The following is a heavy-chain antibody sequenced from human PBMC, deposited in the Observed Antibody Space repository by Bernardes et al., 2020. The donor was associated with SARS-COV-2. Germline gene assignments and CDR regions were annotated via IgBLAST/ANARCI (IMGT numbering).Heavy chain of an antibody. J-gene: IGHJ4*02. CDR1: GFTLSSYA. Sequence: GGSLRLSCAASGFTLSSYAMSWVRQAPGKGLEWVSAISSSGGSTYYADSVKGRFTISRDNSKNTLYLQMNSLRAEDTAVYYCASPRGYDFWSGFDYWGQGTLVTVSS. V-gene: IGHV3-23*01. CDR3: ASPRGYDFWSGFDY. D-gene: IGHD3-3*01. CDR2: ISSSGGST.